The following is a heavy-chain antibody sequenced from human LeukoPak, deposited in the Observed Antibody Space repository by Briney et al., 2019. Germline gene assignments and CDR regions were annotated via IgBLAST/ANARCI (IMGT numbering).Heavy chain of an antibody. V-gene: IGHV4-59*01. Sequence: SETLSLACTVSGVSISSYYWSWIRQPPGKGLEWIGYIYYSGSTNYNPSLKSRVTISVGTSKNQFSLKLSSVTAADTAVYYCASGSGSLDYWGQGTLVTVSS. CDR2: IYYSGST. D-gene: IGHD3-22*01. CDR3: ASGSGSLDY. CDR1: GVSISSYY. J-gene: IGHJ4*02.